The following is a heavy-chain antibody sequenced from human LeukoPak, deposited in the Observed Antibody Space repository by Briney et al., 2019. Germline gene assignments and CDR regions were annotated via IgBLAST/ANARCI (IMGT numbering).Heavy chain of an antibody. J-gene: IGHJ6*02. CDR1: GYTFTGYF. Sequence: ASVKVSCKASGYTFTGYFMHWVRQAPGQGLEWMGWINPNSGGTNYAQKFQGRVIMTRDTSISTAYIELSRLRSDDTAVYYCARKSGSWRLGMDVWGQGATVTVSS. D-gene: IGHD6-25*01. V-gene: IGHV1-2*02. CDR3: ARKSGSWRLGMDV. CDR2: INPNSGGT.